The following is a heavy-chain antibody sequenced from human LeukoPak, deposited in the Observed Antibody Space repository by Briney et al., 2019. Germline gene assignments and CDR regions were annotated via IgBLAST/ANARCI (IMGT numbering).Heavy chain of an antibody. D-gene: IGHD3-3*01. V-gene: IGHV3-30*03. J-gene: IGHJ4*02. CDR1: GFTFSLYD. CDR3: ARRHYDFWSGSSDRPLDY. Sequence: GGSLGLSCAASGFTFSLYDMHWVRQAPGKGLEWVAVISYDGGSKYYADSVKGRFTISRDNSKNTLYLQMNSLGAEDTAVYYCARRHYDFWSGSSDRPLDYWGQGTLVTVSS. CDR2: ISYDGGSK.